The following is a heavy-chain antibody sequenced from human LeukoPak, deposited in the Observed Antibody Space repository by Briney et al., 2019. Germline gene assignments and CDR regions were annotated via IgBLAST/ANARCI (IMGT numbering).Heavy chain of an antibody. CDR3: ARVLGGYDGSGDDAFDI. J-gene: IGHJ3*02. Sequence: GGSLRLPCAASGFTFSSYSMNWVRQAPGKGLEWVSSISSSSSYIYYADSVKGRFTISRDNAKNSLYLQMNSLRAEDTAVYYCARVLGGYDGSGDDAFDIWGQGTMVTVSS. D-gene: IGHD3-22*01. V-gene: IGHV3-21*01. CDR2: ISSSSSYI. CDR1: GFTFSSYS.